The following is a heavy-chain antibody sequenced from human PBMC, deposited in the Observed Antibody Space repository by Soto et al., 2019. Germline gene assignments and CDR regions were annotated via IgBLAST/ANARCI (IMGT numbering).Heavy chain of an antibody. CDR2: INPNSGGT. D-gene: IGHD6-19*01. Sequence: ASVKVPCKASGYTFTGYYMHWVRQAPGQGLEWMGWINPNSGGTNYAQKFQGRVTMTRDTSISTAYMELSRLRSDDTAVYYCAREQQWLVPGMDVWGQGTTVTVSS. CDR1: GYTFTGYY. CDR3: AREQQWLVPGMDV. J-gene: IGHJ6*02. V-gene: IGHV1-2*02.